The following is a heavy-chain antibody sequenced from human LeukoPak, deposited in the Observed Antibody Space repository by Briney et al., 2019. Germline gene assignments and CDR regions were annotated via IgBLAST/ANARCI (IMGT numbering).Heavy chain of an antibody. J-gene: IGHJ4*02. D-gene: IGHD4-17*01. CDR1: GFSFISYG. CDR2: ISDDGRRK. Sequence: GGSLRLSCAASGFSFISYGMHWVRQAPGKGLEWVGVISDDGRRKDYADSVKGRFTISRDNSKDTLYLQMNSLRAEDTAVYYCARRPSDYGDYVSYFDYWGQGTLVTVSS. CDR3: ARRPSDYGDYVSYFDY. V-gene: IGHV3-30*03.